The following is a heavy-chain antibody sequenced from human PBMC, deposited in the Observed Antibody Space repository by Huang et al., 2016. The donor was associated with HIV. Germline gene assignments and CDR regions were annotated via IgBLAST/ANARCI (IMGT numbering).Heavy chain of an antibody. CDR1: GGTFKKYA. CDR3: AKVAAGQPFHFYYYMDA. Sequence: QVNLVQSGAEVRKPGSSVKVSCKASGGTFKKYAISWVRQAPGQGLEWRGASIPLYGSAEYAEKFQDRGTVTADGSTNTAYLELDRLTSEDTAVYYCAKVAAGQPFHFYYYMDAWGDGTTVIVSS. V-gene: IGHV1-69*13. D-gene: IGHD3-3*02. CDR2: SIPLYGSA. J-gene: IGHJ6*03.